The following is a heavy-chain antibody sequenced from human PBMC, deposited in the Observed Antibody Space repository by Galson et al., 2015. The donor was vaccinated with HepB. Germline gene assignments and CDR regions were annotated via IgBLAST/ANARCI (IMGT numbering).Heavy chain of an antibody. V-gene: IGHV4-61*09. Sequence: LTCTVSGDSFGSAAYSWNWIRQPAGKGLEWIGHIYTGGSTNYNPSLKSRVTMSVDTSMNQFSLKLTSVTAADTAVYYCAADRLGWGPSRYYYYYMDVWGKGTTVTVSS. D-gene: IGHD2-2*01. J-gene: IGHJ6*03. CDR2: IYTGGST. CDR3: AADRLGWGPSRYYYYYMDV. CDR1: GDSFGSAAYS.